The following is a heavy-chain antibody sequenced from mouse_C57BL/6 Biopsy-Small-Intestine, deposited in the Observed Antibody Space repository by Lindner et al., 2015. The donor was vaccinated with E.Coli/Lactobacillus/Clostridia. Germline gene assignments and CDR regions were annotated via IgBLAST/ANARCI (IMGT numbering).Heavy chain of an antibody. J-gene: IGHJ3*01. CDR1: GYSITSGYD. CDR2: ISYSGST. D-gene: IGHD2-2*01. CDR3: ARGGDYYYGYDEWFAY. Sequence: VQLQESGPGMVKPSQSLSLTCTVTGYSITSGYDWHWIRHFPGNKLEWMGYISYSGSTNYNPSLKSRISITHDTSKNHFFLKLNSVTTEDTATYYCARGGDYYYGYDEWFAYWGQGTLVTVSA. V-gene: IGHV3-1*01.